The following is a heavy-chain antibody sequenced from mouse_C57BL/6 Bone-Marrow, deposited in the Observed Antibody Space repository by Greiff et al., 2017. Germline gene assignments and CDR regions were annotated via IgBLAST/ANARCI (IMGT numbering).Heavy chain of an antibody. V-gene: IGHV10-3*01. J-gene: IGHJ4*01. Sequence: EVHLVESGGGLVQPKGSLKLSCAASGFTFNTYAMHWVRQAPGKGLEWVARISSKSSNYATYYADSVKDSFTISRGDSQSMLHLQINNLKTEYTAVYNCVRFGRGEGAMDYWGKGTSVTVSS. CDR2: ISSKSSNYAT. CDR1: GFTFNTYA. D-gene: IGHD6-1*01. CDR3: VRFGRGEGAMDY.